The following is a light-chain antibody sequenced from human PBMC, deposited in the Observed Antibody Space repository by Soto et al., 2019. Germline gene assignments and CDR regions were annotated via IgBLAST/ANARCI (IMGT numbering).Light chain of an antibody. V-gene: IGLV2-23*02. J-gene: IGLJ1*01. Sequence: QSVLTQPGSVSGSPGQSITISCTGTSSDVGSYNLVSWYQHHPGKAPKLMIFEVSKRPSGVSNHFSGSKSGNTASLTISGLQAEDEAEYYCCSYAGTYVFGTGTKVTVL. CDR3: CSYAGTYV. CDR1: SSDVGSYNL. CDR2: EVS.